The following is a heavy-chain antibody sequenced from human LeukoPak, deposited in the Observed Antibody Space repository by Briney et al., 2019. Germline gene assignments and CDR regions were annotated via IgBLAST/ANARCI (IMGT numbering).Heavy chain of an antibody. CDR3: TRERFGTSGYWYFDL. CDR2: IRSKPYGGTT. J-gene: IGHJ2*01. V-gene: IGHV3-49*03. Sequence: GGSLRLSCTTSGFTFGDYAMTWFRQAPGKGLEWVGFIRSKPYGGTTEYAASVKGRFTISRDDSKTIAYLKMNSLKTEDTAVYFCTRERFGTSGYWYFDLWGRGTLVTVSS. D-gene: IGHD3-16*01. CDR1: GFTFGDYA.